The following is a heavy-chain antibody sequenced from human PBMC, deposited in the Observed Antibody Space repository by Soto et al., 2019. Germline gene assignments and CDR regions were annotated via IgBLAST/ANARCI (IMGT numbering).Heavy chain of an antibody. Sequence: EVQLLQSGGGLSQPGGSLRLSCAASGFSFTDYAMTWVRQAPGKGLEWVSSISGRGDGTHYADAVQGRFTISKDVSRNTLFLQMNSLRVEDTAIYYCAKAPGGGDCGRRACSIWCDPWGQGTLVTVSS. CDR3: AKAPGGGDCGRRACSIWCDP. V-gene: IGHV3-23*01. D-gene: IGHD2-21*01. J-gene: IGHJ5*02. CDR2: ISGRGDGT. CDR1: GFSFTDYA.